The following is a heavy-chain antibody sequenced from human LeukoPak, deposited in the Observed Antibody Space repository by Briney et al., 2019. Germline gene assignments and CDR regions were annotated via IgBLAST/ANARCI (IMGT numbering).Heavy chain of an antibody. CDR3: ARLMTLVRGGLKRLPRSCGMDV. CDR2: IYPGDSDT. Sequence: GESLKISCKGSGYSFNAYYIARVRQMPGKDLEWMGAIYPGDSDTTYSPSLQGQVTISADKSATTAYLQWNSLKASDTAIYYCARLMTLVRGGLKRLPRSCGMDVWGQGTTVTVS. V-gene: IGHV5-51*01. J-gene: IGHJ6*02. CDR1: GYSFNAYY. D-gene: IGHD3-10*01.